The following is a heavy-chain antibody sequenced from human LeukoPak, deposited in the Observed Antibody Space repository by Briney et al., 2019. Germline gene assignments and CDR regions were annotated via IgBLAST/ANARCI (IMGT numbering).Heavy chain of an antibody. D-gene: IGHD3-10*01. CDR3: ARSHSHAYGSGSYYLDY. CDR2: IIPIFGTA. V-gene: IGHV1-69*01. CDR1: GGTFSSYA. Sequence: SVKVSCKASGGTFSSYAISWVRQAPGQGLEWMGGIIPIFGTANYAQKFQGRVTITADESTSTAYMELSSLRSEDTAVYYCARSHSHAYGSGSYYLDYWGQGTLVTVSS. J-gene: IGHJ4*02.